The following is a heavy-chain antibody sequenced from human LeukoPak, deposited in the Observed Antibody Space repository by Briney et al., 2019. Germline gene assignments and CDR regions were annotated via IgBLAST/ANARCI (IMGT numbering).Heavy chain of an antibody. D-gene: IGHD3-22*01. J-gene: IGHJ4*02. V-gene: IGHV4-39*01. Sequence: KPSETLSLTCIVSGGSISSSNYYWGWIRQPPGKGLEWIGSIYYSGSTSYNPSLKSRVTISVDTSKNQFSLKLSSVTAADTAVYYCARNTTHYYDTARRRGGAFDYWGQGTLVTVSS. CDR2: IYYSGST. CDR3: ARNTTHYYDTARRRGGAFDY. CDR1: GGSISSSNYY.